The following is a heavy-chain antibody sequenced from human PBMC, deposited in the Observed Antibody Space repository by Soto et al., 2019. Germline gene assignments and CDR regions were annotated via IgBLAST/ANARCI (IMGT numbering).Heavy chain of an antibody. Sequence: PSETLSLTCTVSDASIDSYYWSWILQPPGRGLEWIGYIYDTGRTTYNPSLKSRLTISLDRSKNQFSLKLTSMTAADTAIYFCAGDIRSGSYRFDYWGQGILVTVS. CDR2: IYDTGRT. V-gene: IGHV4-4*09. CDR3: AGDIRSGSYRFDY. CDR1: DASIDSYY. J-gene: IGHJ4*02. D-gene: IGHD1-26*01.